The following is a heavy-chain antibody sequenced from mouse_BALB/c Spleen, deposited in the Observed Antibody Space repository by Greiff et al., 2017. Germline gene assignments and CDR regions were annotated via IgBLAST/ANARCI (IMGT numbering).Heavy chain of an antibody. CDR2: IWAGGST. CDR1: GFSLTSYG. J-gene: IGHJ2*01. V-gene: IGHV2-9*02. Sequence: VKLMESGPGLVAPSQSLSITCTVSGFSLTSYGVHWVRQPPGKGLEWLGVIWAGGSTNYNSAIMSRLSISKDNSKSQVFLKMNSLQTDDTAMYYCATLTGVFDYWGQGTTLTVSA. CDR3: ATLTGVFDY. D-gene: IGHD4-1*01.